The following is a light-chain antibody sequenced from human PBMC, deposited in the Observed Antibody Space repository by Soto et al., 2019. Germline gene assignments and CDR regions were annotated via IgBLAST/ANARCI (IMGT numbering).Light chain of an antibody. CDR3: QQRANWPPIT. CDR1: QSVSSN. Sequence: EIVMTQSPATLSVSPGERATLSCRASQSVSSNLAWYQQKPGQAPRVLIYGASTRATGIPDRFSGSGSGTDFTLTISSLESEDFAVYYCQQRANWPPITFGQGTRLEIK. J-gene: IGKJ5*01. CDR2: GAS. V-gene: IGKV3-15*01.